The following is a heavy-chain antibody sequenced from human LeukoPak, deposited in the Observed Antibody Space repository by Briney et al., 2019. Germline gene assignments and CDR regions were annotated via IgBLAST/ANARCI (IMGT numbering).Heavy chain of an antibody. CDR3: AKLLGTATTYDH. CDR2: INPDGSQK. CDR1: GFTFRTHW. Sequence: SGGSLTLSGEASGFTFRTHWMSWVRQTPGKGLEWVASINPDGSQKYYLNSVKGRFTISRDNTKNSLYLQMYSLGAEDTAVYYCAKLLGTATTYDHWGQGSLVTVSS. D-gene: IGHD5-24*01. J-gene: IGHJ4*02. V-gene: IGHV3-7*01.